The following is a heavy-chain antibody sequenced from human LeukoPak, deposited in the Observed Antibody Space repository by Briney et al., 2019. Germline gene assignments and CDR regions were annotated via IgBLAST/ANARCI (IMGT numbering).Heavy chain of an antibody. CDR2: ISYDGSNK. V-gene: IGHV3-30*18. J-gene: IGHJ4*02. D-gene: IGHD3-10*01. Sequence: PGRSLRLSCAASGFTFSSYGMHWVRQAPGKGLEWVAVISYDGSNKYYADSVKGRFTISRDNSKNTLYLQMYSLRVEDTAVYYCAKWGSGSYYKGSFDYWGQGTLVTVSS. CDR3: AKWGSGSYYKGSFDY. CDR1: GFTFSSYG.